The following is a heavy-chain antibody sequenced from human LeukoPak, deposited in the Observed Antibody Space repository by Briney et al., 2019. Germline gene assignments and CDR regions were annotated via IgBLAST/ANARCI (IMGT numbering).Heavy chain of an antibody. CDR1: GFTFSSYG. D-gene: IGHD4/OR15-4a*01. CDR3: AKDPMGYGTNGGAFDI. J-gene: IGHJ3*02. CDR2: IWYDGSNK. Sequence: GGSLRLSRAASGFTFSSYGMHWVRQAPGKGLEWVAVIWYDGSNKYYADSVKGRFTISRDYSKNTLYLQMNSLRAEDTALYYCAKDPMGYGTNGGAFDIWGQGTMVTVSS. V-gene: IGHV3-30*02.